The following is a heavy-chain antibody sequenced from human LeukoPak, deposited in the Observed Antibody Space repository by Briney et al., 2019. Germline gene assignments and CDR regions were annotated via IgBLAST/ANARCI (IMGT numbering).Heavy chain of an antibody. D-gene: IGHD3-16*02. V-gene: IGHV4-38-2*02. CDR3: TRRRYMLDKIDV. CDR1: RSSITNNYY. Sequence: PSETLSLTCTVSRSSITNNYYWGWIRQPPGKGLEWIGSVFHTGSTYYSPSLRSRVTISVDTSNNQFSLRLTSVSAADTAVYFCTRRRYMLDKIDVWGRGSLVSVSS. J-gene: IGHJ2*01. CDR2: VFHTGST.